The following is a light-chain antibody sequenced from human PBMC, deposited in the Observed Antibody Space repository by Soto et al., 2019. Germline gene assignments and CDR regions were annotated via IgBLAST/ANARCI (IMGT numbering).Light chain of an antibody. CDR1: QSVSSN. CDR2: GAS. Sequence: EIVMTQSPATLSVSPGERATLSCRACQSVSSNLAWYQQKPGQAPRLLIYGASTRATGIPARFSGSASGTEFTLTISSLQSEDFAVYYCHQYNNWPLTFGGGTKVEI. J-gene: IGKJ4*01. CDR3: HQYNNWPLT. V-gene: IGKV3-15*01.